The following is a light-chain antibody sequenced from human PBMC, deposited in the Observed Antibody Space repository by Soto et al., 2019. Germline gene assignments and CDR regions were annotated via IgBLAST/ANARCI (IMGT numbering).Light chain of an antibody. Sequence: AIRMTQSPSSFSASTGDRVTITCRASQGISSYLAWYQQKPGKAPKLLIYAASTLQSGVPSRFSGSGSGTDFTLTISRLQSEDFATYYCQQYYTSPSFGQGTKVDIK. CDR1: QGISSY. CDR3: QQYYTSPS. CDR2: AAS. J-gene: IGKJ1*01. V-gene: IGKV1-8*01.